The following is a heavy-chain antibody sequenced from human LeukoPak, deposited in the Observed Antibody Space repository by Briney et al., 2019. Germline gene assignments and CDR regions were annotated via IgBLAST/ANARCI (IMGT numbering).Heavy chain of an antibody. D-gene: IGHD3-3*01. CDR3: ATTHYNFYDLDH. CDR2: IKNETDGWTK. Sequence: GGSLRLSCAASGFIFSSAWMSWVRQSPGKGLEWVGHIKNETDGWTKDYAAPVKGSFTTSRDDSKNTVYLQMNSLKAEDTAVYYCATTHYNFYDLDHWGQGTLVTVSS. J-gene: IGHJ4*02. V-gene: IGHV3-15*01. CDR1: GFIFSSAW.